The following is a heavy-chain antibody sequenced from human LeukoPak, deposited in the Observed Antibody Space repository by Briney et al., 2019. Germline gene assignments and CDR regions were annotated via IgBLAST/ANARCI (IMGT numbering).Heavy chain of an antibody. V-gene: IGHV3-66*01. CDR1: GFAVSTNY. Sequence: GGSLRLSCAASGFAVSTNYMSWVRQAPGKGLEWLSVIYSGGSTYYADSVKGRFTISRDNSKNTVYLQMNSLRVEDTAVYYCARDLGHPDDGSGNYYPYFDYWGQGILVTVSS. CDR2: IYSGGST. D-gene: IGHD3-10*01. CDR3: ARDLGHPDDGSGNYYPYFDY. J-gene: IGHJ4*02.